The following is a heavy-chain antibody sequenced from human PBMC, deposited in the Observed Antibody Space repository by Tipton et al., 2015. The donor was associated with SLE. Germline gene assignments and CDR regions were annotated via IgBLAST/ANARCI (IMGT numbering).Heavy chain of an antibody. J-gene: IGHJ5*02. Sequence: GSLRLSCTVSGYSISSGFYWGWIRQPPGKGLEWIGNIYHSGSTFYNPSLKSRVTISVDTSKNQFSLKLTSVTAADTAVYYCARGHIGWGFDPWGQGTLVTVSS. V-gene: IGHV4-38-2*02. CDR2: IYHSGST. D-gene: IGHD1-26*01. CDR1: GYSISSGFY. CDR3: ARGHIGWGFDP.